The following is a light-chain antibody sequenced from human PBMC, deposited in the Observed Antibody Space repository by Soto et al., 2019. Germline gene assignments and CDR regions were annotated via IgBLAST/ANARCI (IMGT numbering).Light chain of an antibody. CDR3: SSYTSSSTYV. Sequence: QSLLTQHASVSGSPGQSITISCTGTGSDVGGYDYVSWYQHHPGKAPKVMIYEVTNRPSGVSNRFSGSKSGSTASLTISGLLAEDEADYYCSSYTSSSTYVFGTGTKVTVL. J-gene: IGLJ1*01. CDR2: EVT. CDR1: GSDVGGYDY. V-gene: IGLV2-14*01.